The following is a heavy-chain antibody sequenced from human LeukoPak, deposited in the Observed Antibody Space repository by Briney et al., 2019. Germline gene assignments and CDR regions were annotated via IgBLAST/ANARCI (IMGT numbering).Heavy chain of an antibody. J-gene: IGHJ4*02. D-gene: IGHD2/OR15-2a*01. CDR3: ARSMEGANDY. CDR2: ISAYNANT. V-gene: IGHV1-18*04. Sequence: EISWKGAGCSFTSYWIGWGRQAPGQGLEWMGSISAYNANTNYAPKLQGRVTMTPDTSTSTAYMELRSLRSDDTAVYYCARSMEGANDYWGQGTLVTVPS. CDR1: GCSFTSYW.